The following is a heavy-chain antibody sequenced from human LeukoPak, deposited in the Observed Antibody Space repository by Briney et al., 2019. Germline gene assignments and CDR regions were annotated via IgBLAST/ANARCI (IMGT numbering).Heavy chain of an antibody. D-gene: IGHD3-10*01. Sequence: SETLSLTCAVYGGSFSDYYWSWIRQPPGKGLEWIGEINHSGSTNYNPSLKSRVTISVDTSKNQFSLKLSSVTAADTAVYYCARGRGPFDPWGQGTLVTVSS. CDR1: GGSFSDYY. CDR3: ARGRGPFDP. V-gene: IGHV4-34*01. J-gene: IGHJ5*02. CDR2: INHSGST.